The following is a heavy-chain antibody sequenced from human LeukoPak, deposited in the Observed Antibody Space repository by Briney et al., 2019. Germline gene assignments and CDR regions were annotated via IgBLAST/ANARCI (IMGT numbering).Heavy chain of an antibody. D-gene: IGHD3-16*01. CDR1: GFTFSSYA. CDR3: ASGGSNPRDY. Sequence: PGGSLRLSCAASGFTFSSYAMHWVRQAPGKGLEWGAVISYDGSNKYYADSVKGRFTISRDNSKNTLYLQMNSLRAEDTAVYYCASGGSNPRDYWGQGTLVTVSS. CDR2: ISYDGSNK. V-gene: IGHV3-30*04. J-gene: IGHJ4*02.